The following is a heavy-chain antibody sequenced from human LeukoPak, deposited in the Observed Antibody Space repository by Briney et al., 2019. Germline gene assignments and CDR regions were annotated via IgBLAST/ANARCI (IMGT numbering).Heavy chain of an antibody. D-gene: IGHD6-13*01. Sequence: GGSLRLSCAASGFTFSSYAMSWVRQAPGKGLEWVSGISGSGGRTYYADSVKGRFTISRDNPKNTLYLQMNSLRAEDTAVYYCAKGYRVAAAGYFDYWGQGTLVTVSS. J-gene: IGHJ4*02. CDR1: GFTFSSYA. CDR2: ISGSGGRT. V-gene: IGHV3-23*01. CDR3: AKGYRVAAAGYFDY.